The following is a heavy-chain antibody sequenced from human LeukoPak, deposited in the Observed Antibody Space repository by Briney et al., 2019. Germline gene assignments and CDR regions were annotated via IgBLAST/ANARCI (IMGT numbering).Heavy chain of an antibody. V-gene: IGHV1-18*01. CDR3: ARVSGSYLRLWFDP. CDR1: GYTFTSYG. J-gene: IGHJ5*02. D-gene: IGHD1-26*01. Sequence: ASVKVSRKASGYTFTSYGISWVRQAPGQGLEWMGWISAYNGNTNYAQKLQGRVTMTTDTSTSTAYMELRSLRSDDTAVYYCARVSGSYLRLWFDPWGQGTLVTVSS. CDR2: ISAYNGNT.